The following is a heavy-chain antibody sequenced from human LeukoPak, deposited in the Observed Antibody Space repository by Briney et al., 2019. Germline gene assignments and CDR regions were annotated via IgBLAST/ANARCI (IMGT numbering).Heavy chain of an antibody. V-gene: IGHV3-23*01. Sequence: GGSLRLSCAASGFTFSSYAMSWVRQAPGKRLEWVSAISGSGGSTYYADSVKGRFTISRDNSKKTLYLQMNSLRAEDTAVYYCAKVVVATTLLDYWGQGTLVTVSS. CDR2: ISGSGGST. CDR3: AKVVVATTLLDY. J-gene: IGHJ4*02. D-gene: IGHD5-12*01. CDR1: GFTFSSYA.